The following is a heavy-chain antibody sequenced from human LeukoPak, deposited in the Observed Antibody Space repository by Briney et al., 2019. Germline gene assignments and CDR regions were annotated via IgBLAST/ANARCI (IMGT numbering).Heavy chain of an antibody. CDR2: IYHSGST. CDR3: ATQRYGSGRRDWYFDL. D-gene: IGHD3-10*01. J-gene: IGHJ2*01. Sequence: PSETLSLTCAVSGGSISSGGYSWSWIRQPPGKGLEWIGYIYHSGSTYYNPSLKSRVTISVDRSKNQFSLKLSSVTAADTAVYYCATQRYGSGRRDWYFDLWGRGTLVTVSS. V-gene: IGHV4-30-2*01. CDR1: GGSISSGGYS.